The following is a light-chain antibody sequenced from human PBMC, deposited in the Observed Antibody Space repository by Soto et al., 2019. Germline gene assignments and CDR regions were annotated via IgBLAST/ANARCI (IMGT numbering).Light chain of an antibody. CDR1: QSVSTN. V-gene: IGKV3-15*01. J-gene: IGKJ2*01. Sequence: EIVMTQSPATLSVSPGERATLSCRASQSVSTNLAWHQQRPGQAPRLPIYGASTRATGTPDRFSGSGSGTEFTLTISSLESEDFAVYYCQQYNNWPPYTFGQGTKVDIK. CDR3: QQYNNWPPYT. CDR2: GAS.